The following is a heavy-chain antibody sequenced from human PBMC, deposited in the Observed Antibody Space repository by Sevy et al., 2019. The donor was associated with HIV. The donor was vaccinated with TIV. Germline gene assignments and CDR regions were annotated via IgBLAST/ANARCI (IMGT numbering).Heavy chain of an antibody. Sequence: GGSLRLSCAASGFTFSGSAMHWVRQASGKGLEGVGRIRSKANNYATTYAASVKGRFTISRDDSKNTAYLQMNSLKTEDTAVYYCTRLQQGGMDVWGQGTTVTVSS. CDR2: IRSKANNYAT. V-gene: IGHV3-73*01. J-gene: IGHJ6*02. CDR1: GFTFSGSA. CDR3: TRLQQGGMDV. D-gene: IGHD6-13*01.